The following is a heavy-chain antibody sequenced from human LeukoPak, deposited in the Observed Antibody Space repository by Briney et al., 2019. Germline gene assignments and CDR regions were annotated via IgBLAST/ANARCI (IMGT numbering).Heavy chain of an antibody. Sequence: ASVKVSCKASGYTFTGYYMHWVRQAPGQGLEWMGWINPNSGGTNYAQKFQGRVTMTRDTSISTAYMELSRLRSDDTAVYYCASRGYYYDSSGYRDAFDIWGQGTMVTVSS. V-gene: IGHV1-2*02. CDR2: INPNSGGT. J-gene: IGHJ3*02. D-gene: IGHD3-22*01. CDR1: GYTFTGYY. CDR3: ASRGYYYDSSGYRDAFDI.